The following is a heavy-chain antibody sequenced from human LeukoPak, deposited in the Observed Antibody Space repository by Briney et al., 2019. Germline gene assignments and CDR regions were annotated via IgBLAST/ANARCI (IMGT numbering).Heavy chain of an antibody. CDR1: GFTFTTFT. V-gene: IGHV3-21*06. CDR2: ISSSSTYI. CDR3: ARDGGYSSSWSDPFDY. J-gene: IGHJ4*02. Sequence: PGGSLRLSCSASGFTFTTFTMHWVRQAPGKGLEWVSSISSSSTYIFYADSVRGRFIISRDNAENSLYLQMNSLRADDTAVYYCARDGGYSSSWSDPFDYWGQGTLVTVSS. D-gene: IGHD6-13*01.